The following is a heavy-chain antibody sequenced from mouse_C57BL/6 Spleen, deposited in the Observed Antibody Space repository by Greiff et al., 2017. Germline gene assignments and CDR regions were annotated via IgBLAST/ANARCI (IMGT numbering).Heavy chain of an antibody. Sequence: EVKLEESGGGLVKPGGSLKLSCAASGFTFSSYAMSWVRQTPEKRLEWVATISDGGSYTYYPDNVKGRFTISRDNAKNNLYLQMSHLKSEDTAMYYCASGVTKAWFAYWGQGTLVTVSA. D-gene: IGHD2-2*01. CDR3: ASGVTKAWFAY. CDR1: GFTFSSYA. J-gene: IGHJ3*01. CDR2: ISDGGSYT. V-gene: IGHV5-4*03.